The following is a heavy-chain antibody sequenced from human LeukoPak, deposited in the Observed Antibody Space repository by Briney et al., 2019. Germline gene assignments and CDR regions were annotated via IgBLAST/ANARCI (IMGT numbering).Heavy chain of an antibody. CDR2: ISYDGINK. D-gene: IGHD6-19*01. CDR1: GFTFSSYA. V-gene: IGHV3-30-3*01. CDR3: AKERIPSSRWESDD. J-gene: IGHJ4*02. Sequence: PGRSLRLSCAASGFTFSSYAMHWVRQAPGKGLEWVTVISYDGINKYYADSVRGRFTISRDNSKNTLFLQMNSPRAEDTAVYYCAKERIPSSRWESDDWGQGTLVT.